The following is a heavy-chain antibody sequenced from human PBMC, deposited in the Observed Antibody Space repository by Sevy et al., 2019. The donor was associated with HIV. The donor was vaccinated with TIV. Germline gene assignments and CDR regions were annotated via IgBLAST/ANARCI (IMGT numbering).Heavy chain of an antibody. CDR1: GYTFTSFR. Sequence: ASVKVSCEASGYTFTSFRITWVRQAPGEGLEWMGWISALNGDTNYAQKLHGRVTMTTDTSTNTAYMELRSLRSDDTAVYYCATAYCSGGRCYSLAYWGQGTLVTVSS. CDR2: ISALNGDT. V-gene: IGHV1-18*01. D-gene: IGHD2-15*01. CDR3: ATAYCSGGRCYSLAY. J-gene: IGHJ4*02.